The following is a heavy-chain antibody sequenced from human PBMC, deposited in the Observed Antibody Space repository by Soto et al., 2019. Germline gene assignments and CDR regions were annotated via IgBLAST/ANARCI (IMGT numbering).Heavy chain of an antibody. J-gene: IGHJ4*02. V-gene: IGHV1-69*01. D-gene: IGHD6-19*01. CDR3: ARAFRQWLEKAGFDY. CDR2: IIPMFGAP. CDR1: GGTFSIYS. Sequence: QVQLVQSGAEVKKPGSSVKVSCQASGGTFSIYSINWVRQAPGQELEWMGGIIPMFGAPNYAQKFQGRVTMTADETTSTAYMELTSLTSADTAVYFCARAFRQWLEKAGFDYWGQGTRVTVSS.